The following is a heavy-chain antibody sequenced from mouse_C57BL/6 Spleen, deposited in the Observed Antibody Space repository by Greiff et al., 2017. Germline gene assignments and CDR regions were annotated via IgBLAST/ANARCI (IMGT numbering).Heavy chain of an antibody. Sequence: VQGVESGPELVKPGASVKISCKASGYAFSSSWMNWVKQRPGQGLEWIGRIYPGDGDTNYNGKFKGKATLTADKSSSTAYMQLSSLTSEDSAVYFCARDDYGFAYWGQGTLVTVSA. CDR2: IYPGDGDT. V-gene: IGHV1-82*01. D-gene: IGHD2-4*01. CDR1: GYAFSSSW. CDR3: ARDDYGFAY. J-gene: IGHJ3*01.